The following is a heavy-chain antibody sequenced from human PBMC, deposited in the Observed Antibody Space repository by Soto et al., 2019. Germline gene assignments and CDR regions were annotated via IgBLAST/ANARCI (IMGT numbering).Heavy chain of an antibody. Sequence: QVQLVQSGAEVKKPGSSVKVSCKASGGTFSSYAISWVRQAPRQGLEWMGGIIPIFGTANYAQKFQGRVTITADESTSTAYMELSSLRSEDTAVYYCARDWRDGYNFSYYGMDVWGQGTTVTVSS. CDR1: GGTFSSYA. CDR3: ARDWRDGYNFSYYGMDV. D-gene: IGHD5-12*01. V-gene: IGHV1-69*01. J-gene: IGHJ6*02. CDR2: IIPIFGTA.